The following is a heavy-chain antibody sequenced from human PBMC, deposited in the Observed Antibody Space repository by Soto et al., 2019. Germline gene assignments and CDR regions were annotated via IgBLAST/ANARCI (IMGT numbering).Heavy chain of an antibody. CDR3: ARHRSSYYDSSGYYRDAFDI. CDR1: GGSISSYY. D-gene: IGHD3-22*01. CDR2: IYYSGST. V-gene: IGHV4-59*08. J-gene: IGHJ3*02. Sequence: SETLSLTCTVSGGSISSYYWSWIRQPPGKGLEWIGYIYYSGSTNYNPSLKSRVTISVDTSKNQFSLKLSSVTAADTAVYYGARHRSSYYDSSGYYRDAFDIWGQGTMVTVSS.